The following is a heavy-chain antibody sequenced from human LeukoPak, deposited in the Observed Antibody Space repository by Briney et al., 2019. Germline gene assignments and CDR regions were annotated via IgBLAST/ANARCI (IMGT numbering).Heavy chain of an antibody. CDR1: GGSISSSSYY. CDR2: IYYSGST. Sequence: SETLSLTCTVSGGSISSSSYYWGWIRQPPGKGLEWIGSIYYSGSTYYNPSLKSRVTISVDTSKNQFSLKLSSVTAADTAVYYCARNSDPTTDSRGTTYFDYWGQGTLVTVSS. CDR3: ARNSDPTTDSRGTTYFDY. J-gene: IGHJ4*02. D-gene: IGHD3-22*01. V-gene: IGHV4-39*01.